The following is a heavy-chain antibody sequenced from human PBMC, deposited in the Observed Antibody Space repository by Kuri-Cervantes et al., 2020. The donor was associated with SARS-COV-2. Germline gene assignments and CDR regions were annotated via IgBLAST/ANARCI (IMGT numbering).Heavy chain of an antibody. CDR2: INPSGGST. Sequence: GESLKIPCKASGYTFTSYYMHWVRQAPGQGLECMGIINPSGGSTSYAQKFQGRVTMTRDTSTSTVYMELSSLRSEYTSVYYCTIVVPAADFDYWGQGTLVTVSS. CDR3: TIVVPAADFDY. D-gene: IGHD2-2*01. V-gene: IGHV1-46*01. J-gene: IGHJ4*02. CDR1: GYTFTSYY.